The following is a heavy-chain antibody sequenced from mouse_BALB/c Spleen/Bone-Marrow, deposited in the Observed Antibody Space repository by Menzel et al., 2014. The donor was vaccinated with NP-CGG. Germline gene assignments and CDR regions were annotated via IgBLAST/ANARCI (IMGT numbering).Heavy chain of an antibody. CDR3: TRDQVRRGYYYAMDY. V-gene: IGHV1S22*01. CDR2: IHPGSGST. D-gene: IGHD2-14*01. Sequence: LQQSGSELVRPGASVKLSCKASGYTFTSYWMHWVKQRHGQGLEWIENIHPGSGSTNYDEKFKSKGTLTVDTSSSTAYMHLSSLTSEDSAVYYCTRDQVRRGYYYAMDYCGQGTSVTVSS. CDR1: GYTFTSYW. J-gene: IGHJ4*01.